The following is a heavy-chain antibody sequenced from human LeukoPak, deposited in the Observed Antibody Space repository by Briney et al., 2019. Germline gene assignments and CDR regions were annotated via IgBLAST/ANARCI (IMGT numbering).Heavy chain of an antibody. CDR2: ISSSSSYT. D-gene: IGHD3-16*01. Sequence: GGSLRLSCAASGFTFSTYPMTWIRQAPGKGLEWVSYISSSSSYTNYAVSVRGRFTVSRDNAKNSLYLQMNSLRAEDTAVYYCARERVLRVWGQGTLVTVSS. CDR1: GFTFSTYP. J-gene: IGHJ4*02. V-gene: IGHV3-11*05. CDR3: ARERVLRV.